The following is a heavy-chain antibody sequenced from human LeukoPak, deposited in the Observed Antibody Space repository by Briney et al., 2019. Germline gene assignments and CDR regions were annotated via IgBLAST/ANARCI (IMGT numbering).Heavy chain of an antibody. CDR1: GGSISSYY. J-gene: IGHJ4*02. CDR2: IYYSGST. V-gene: IGHV4-59*08. Sequence: PSETLSLTCTVSGGSISSYYWSWIRQPPGKGLEWIGYIYYSGSTNYNPSLKSRVTISVDTSKNQFSLKLSSVTAADTAVYYCARGGEELVIDYWGQGTLVTVSS. D-gene: IGHD6-13*01. CDR3: ARGGEELVIDY.